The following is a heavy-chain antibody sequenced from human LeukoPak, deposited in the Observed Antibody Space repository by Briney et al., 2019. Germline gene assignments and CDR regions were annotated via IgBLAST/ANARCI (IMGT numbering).Heavy chain of an antibody. CDR1: GYTFTGYY. D-gene: IGHD3-22*01. J-gene: IGHJ4*02. CDR3: AREIPDTYYYDSSGYNYFDY. Sequence: GASVKVSCKASGYTFTGYYMHWVRQASGQGLEWMGWINPNSGGTNYAQKFQGRVTMTRDTSISTAYMELSRLRSDDTAVYYCAREIPDTYYYDSSGYNYFDYWGQGTLVAVSS. V-gene: IGHV1-2*02. CDR2: INPNSGGT.